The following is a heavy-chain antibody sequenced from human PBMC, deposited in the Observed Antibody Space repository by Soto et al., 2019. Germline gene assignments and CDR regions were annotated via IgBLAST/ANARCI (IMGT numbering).Heavy chain of an antibody. CDR1: GFTFSSYG. V-gene: IGHV3-33*01. D-gene: IGHD6-13*01. Sequence: VGSLRLSCAASGFTFSSYGMHWVRQAPGKGPEWVAVIWSDGSNKDYADSVKGRVTISRDNSKNTLFLQMNSVRAEDTAVYYCARDPDSSTYAMDVWGQGTTVTVSS. CDR3: ARDPDSSTYAMDV. J-gene: IGHJ6*02. CDR2: IWSDGSNK.